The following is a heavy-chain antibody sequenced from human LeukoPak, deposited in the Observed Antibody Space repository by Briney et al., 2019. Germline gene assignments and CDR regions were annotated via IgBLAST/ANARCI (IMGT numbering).Heavy chain of an antibody. V-gene: IGHV3-23*01. Sequence: GGSLRLSCEASGFTFSGYAMSWVRQAPGKGLVWVSSINAFGARTYYADSVKGRFTISRDNSKNTLYLQMNSLRAEDTALYYCAKVALGYCSGSSCYYFDYGGQGTPVTVSS. CDR2: INAFGART. J-gene: IGHJ4*02. CDR3: AKVALGYCSGSSCYYFDY. CDR1: GFTFSGYA. D-gene: IGHD2-15*01.